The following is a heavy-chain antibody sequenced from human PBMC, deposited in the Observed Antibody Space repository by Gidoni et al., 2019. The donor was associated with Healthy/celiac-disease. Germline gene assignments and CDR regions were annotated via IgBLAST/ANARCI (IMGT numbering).Heavy chain of an antibody. D-gene: IGHD6-6*01. CDR3: AKDKVPEYSSSSYPDY. V-gene: IGHV3-9*01. CDR2: ISWNSGSI. CDR1: GFTFDDYA. Sequence: EVQLVESGGGLVQPGRSLRLSCAASGFTFDDYAMHWVRQAPGKGLEWVSGISWNSGSIGYADSVKGRFTISRDNAKNSLYLQMNSLRAEDTALYYCAKDKVPEYSSSSYPDYWGQGTLVTVSS. J-gene: IGHJ4*02.